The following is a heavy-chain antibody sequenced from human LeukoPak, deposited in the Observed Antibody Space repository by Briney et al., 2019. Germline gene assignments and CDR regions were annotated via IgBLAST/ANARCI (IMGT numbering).Heavy chain of an antibody. Sequence: SGGSLRLSCATSGFIFSNFDMNWVRQAPGKGLEWVSSITSSGSFISYADSVKGRFTISRDNAKNSLYLQMNSLGAEDTAVYYCARGDVIVLWGQGTLVTVSS. CDR2: ITSSGSFI. V-gene: IGHV3-21*01. D-gene: IGHD2/OR15-2a*01. CDR1: GFIFSNFD. J-gene: IGHJ4*02. CDR3: ARGDVIVL.